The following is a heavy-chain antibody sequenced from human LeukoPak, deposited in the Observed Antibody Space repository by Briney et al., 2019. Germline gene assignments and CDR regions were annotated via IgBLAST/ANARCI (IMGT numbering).Heavy chain of an antibody. J-gene: IGHJ4*02. Sequence: PGGSLRLSCAASGFTFSSYEMNWVRQAPGKGLEWVSYISSSGSTIYYADSVKGRFTISRDNAKNSLYLQMYSLRAEDTAVYHCAKSRATPNDYWGQGTLVTVSS. CDR3: AKSRATPNDY. D-gene: IGHD1-26*01. CDR2: ISSSGSTI. V-gene: IGHV3-48*03. CDR1: GFTFSSYE.